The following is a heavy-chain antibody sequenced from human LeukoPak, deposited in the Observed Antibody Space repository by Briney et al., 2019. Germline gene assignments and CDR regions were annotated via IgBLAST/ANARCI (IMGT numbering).Heavy chain of an antibody. Sequence: ASVNVSCKASGYTFTSYGISWVRQAPGQGLEWMGWISAYSGDTNYAQKFQGRATMTTDTSTSTAYMELRSLSSDDTAVYYCGRGPKADGPHHDMDVWGRGTTVTVPS. CDR2: ISAYSGDT. V-gene: IGHV1-18*01. CDR1: GYTFTSYG. J-gene: IGHJ6*02. CDR3: GRGPKADGPHHDMDV. D-gene: IGHD2-8*01.